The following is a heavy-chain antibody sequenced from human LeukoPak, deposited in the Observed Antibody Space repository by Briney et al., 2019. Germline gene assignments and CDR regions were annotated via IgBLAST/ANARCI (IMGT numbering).Heavy chain of an antibody. D-gene: IGHD4-17*01. V-gene: IGHV3-30*04. CDR2: ISYDGSNK. CDR1: GFTFSSYA. J-gene: IGHJ6*03. Sequence: GRSLRLSCAASGFTFSSYAMHWVRQAPGKGLEWVAVISYDGSNKYYADSVKGRFTISRDNSKNTLYLQMNSLRAEDTAVYYCARHGPWYYYYMDVWGKGTTVTVSS. CDR3: ARHGPWYYYYMDV.